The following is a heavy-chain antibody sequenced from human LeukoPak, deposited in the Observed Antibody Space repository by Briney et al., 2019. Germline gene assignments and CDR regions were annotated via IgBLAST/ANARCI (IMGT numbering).Heavy chain of an antibody. CDR2: IYYSGGT. J-gene: IGHJ4*02. CDR3: ARRHYYDSSGYSP. CDR1: GGSISSYY. V-gene: IGHV4-59*08. Sequence: SETLSLTCTVSGGSISSYYWSWIRQPPGKGLEWIGYIYYSGGTNYNPSLKSRVTISVDTSKNQFSLKLSSVTAADTAVYYCARRHYYDSSGYSPWGQGTLVTVSS. D-gene: IGHD3-22*01.